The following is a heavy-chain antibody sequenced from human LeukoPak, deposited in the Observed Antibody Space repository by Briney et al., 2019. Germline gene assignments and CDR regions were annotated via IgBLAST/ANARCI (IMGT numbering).Heavy chain of an antibody. V-gene: IGHV3-9*03. CDR2: ISWNSGSI. CDR1: GFTFDDYA. J-gene: IGHJ2*01. Sequence: PGRSLRLSCAASGFTFDDYAMHWVRQAPGKGLEWVSGISWNSGSIGYADSVKGRFTISRDNAKNSLYLQMNSLRAEDMALYYCAKGRGSSSGWYFDLWGRGTLVTVSS. CDR3: AKGRGSSSGWYFDL. D-gene: IGHD6-6*01.